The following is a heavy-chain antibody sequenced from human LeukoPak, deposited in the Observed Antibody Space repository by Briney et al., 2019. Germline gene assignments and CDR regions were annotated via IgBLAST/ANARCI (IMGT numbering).Heavy chain of an antibody. D-gene: IGHD3-22*01. J-gene: IGHJ3*02. V-gene: IGHV4-39*01. Sequence: SETLSLTCTVSGGSISSSSYYWGWIRQPPGKGLEWIGSIYYSGSTYYNPSLKSRVTISVDTSKNQFSLKLSSVTAADTAVYYCARQFMYYNDSSGYLGAFDIWGQGTMVTVSS. CDR1: GGSISSSSYY. CDR2: IYYSGST. CDR3: ARQFMYYNDSSGYLGAFDI.